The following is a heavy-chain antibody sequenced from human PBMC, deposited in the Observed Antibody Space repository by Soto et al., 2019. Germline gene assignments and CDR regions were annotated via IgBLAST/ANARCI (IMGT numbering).Heavy chain of an antibody. CDR1: GGSISSYY. CDR3: ARAYGDYVFDF. V-gene: IGHV4-59*01. Sequence: SETLSLTCTVSGGSISSYYWSWIRLPPGKGLEWIGYIYYSGSTNYNPSLKSRVTISVDTSKNHFSLKLSSVTATDTAVYYCARAYGDYVFDFWGQGTLVTVSS. D-gene: IGHD4-17*01. J-gene: IGHJ4*02. CDR2: IYYSGST.